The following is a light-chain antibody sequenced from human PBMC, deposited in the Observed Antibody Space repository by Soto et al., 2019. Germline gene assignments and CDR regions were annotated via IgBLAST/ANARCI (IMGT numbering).Light chain of an antibody. CDR1: TSNIGAGYD. J-gene: IGLJ2*01. Sequence: QLVLTQPPSVSGAPGRRVTISCTGSTSNIGAGYDVHWYQQLPGTAPKLLIYGNSIRPSGVPDRFSGSKSGSSASLAITGLQAEDEADYYCQSYDSSLSDSTVFGGGTKLTVL. CDR2: GNS. CDR3: QSYDSSLSDSTV. V-gene: IGLV1-40*01.